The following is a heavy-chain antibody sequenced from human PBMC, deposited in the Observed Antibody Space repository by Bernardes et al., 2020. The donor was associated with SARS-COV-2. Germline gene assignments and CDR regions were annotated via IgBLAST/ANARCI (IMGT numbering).Heavy chain of an antibody. CDR2: IYPGDSDT. Sequence: GESLQISCKGSGYSFTSYWIGWVRQMPGKGLEWMGIIYPGDSDTRYSPSFQGQVTISADKSISTAYLQWSSLKASDTAMYYCARQRSYRGAYYYGVDVWGQGTTVTVSS. CDR1: GYSFTSYW. CDR3: ARQRSYRGAYYYGVDV. V-gene: IGHV5-51*01. D-gene: IGHD1-26*01. J-gene: IGHJ6*02.